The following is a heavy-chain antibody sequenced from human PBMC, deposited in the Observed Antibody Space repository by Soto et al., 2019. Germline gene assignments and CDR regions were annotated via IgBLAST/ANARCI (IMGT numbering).Heavy chain of an antibody. V-gene: IGHV3-23*01. D-gene: IGHD4-4*01. CDR1: GFTFRSYA. CDR2: ISGGGGTT. Sequence: EVQLLESGGGVVQPGGYLSLSCAASGFTFRSYAMSCVRQAPEKGMEWVSGISGGGGTTYYEDSVNGRFTISRDNSKKTVSLQMIGLRAEDTAVSYGAKDRWLLQSRDAAYCVQGTLVTVSS. J-gene: IGHJ4*02. CDR3: AKDRWLLQSRDAAY.